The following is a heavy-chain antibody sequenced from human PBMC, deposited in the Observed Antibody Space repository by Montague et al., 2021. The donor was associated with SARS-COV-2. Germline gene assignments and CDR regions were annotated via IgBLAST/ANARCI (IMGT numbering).Heavy chain of an antibody. Sequence: TLSLTCTVSGGSISNDSYYWSWIRQPAGKGLEWIGRVYTTGNTNYNPSLKSRVTISGDTSRNQFSLRLTSVTAADTAMYYCARAVIYGGYAFAYFDFWGQGILVTVSS. CDR2: VYTTGNT. J-gene: IGHJ4*03. D-gene: IGHD5-12*01. V-gene: IGHV4-61*02. CDR3: ARAVIYGGYAFAYFDF. CDR1: GGSISNDSYY.